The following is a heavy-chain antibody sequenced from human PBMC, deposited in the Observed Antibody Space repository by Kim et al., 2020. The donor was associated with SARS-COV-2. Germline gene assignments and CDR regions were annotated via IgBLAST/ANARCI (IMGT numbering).Heavy chain of an antibody. Sequence: SETLSLTCTVSGLSISSYFWNWIRQRPGKGLEWIGYIYYSGSTDYNSSLKNRATISIDTSKNQVPLRVNSVTAEDTAVYYCVALTVGSHFTYWGPGTLVTVSS. D-gene: IGHD2-21*02. V-gene: IGHV4-59*03. CDR3: VALTVGSHFTY. CDR1: GLSISSYF. CDR2: IYYSGST. J-gene: IGHJ4*02.